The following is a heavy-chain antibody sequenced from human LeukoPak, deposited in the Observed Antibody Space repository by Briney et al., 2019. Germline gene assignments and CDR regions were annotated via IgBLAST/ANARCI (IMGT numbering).Heavy chain of an antibody. J-gene: IGHJ6*03. V-gene: IGHV4-39*07. CDR3: ARGGRSSPRYYYYYYMDV. D-gene: IGHD6-13*01. Sequence: PSETLSLTCTVSGGSISSSSYYWGWIRQPPGKGLEWIGSIYYSGSTYYNPSLKSRVTISVDTSKNQFSLKLSSVTAADTAVYYCARGGRSSPRYYYYYYMDVWGKGTTVTVSS. CDR1: GGSISSSSYY. CDR2: IYYSGST.